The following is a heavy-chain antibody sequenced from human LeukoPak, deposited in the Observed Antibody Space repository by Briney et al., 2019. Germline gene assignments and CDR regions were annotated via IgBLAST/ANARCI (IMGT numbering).Heavy chain of an antibody. CDR3: ARASYRYDFWSGYYPPYWFDP. J-gene: IGHJ5*02. CDR1: GFTFSSYW. Sequence: PGRSLRLSCAASGFTFSSYWMSWVRQAPGKGLVWVANIKQDGSEKYYVYSVKGRFTISRDNAKNSLYLQMNSLRAEDTAVYYCARASYRYDFWSGYYPPYWFDPWGQGTLVTVSS. CDR2: IKQDGSEK. V-gene: IGHV3-7*01. D-gene: IGHD3-3*01.